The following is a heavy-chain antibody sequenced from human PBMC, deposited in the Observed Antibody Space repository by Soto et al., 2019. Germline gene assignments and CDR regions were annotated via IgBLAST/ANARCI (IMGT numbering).Heavy chain of an antibody. CDR1: GFRFDLHA. CDR2: MSPNGENQ. D-gene: IGHD3-16*01. Sequence: LRLSCAAPGFRFDLHALHWIRQAPGEGLEWVAVMSPNGENQYYADSVKGRFTISRDTSKSTLSLQMTSLRPEDTAVYYCATGAAFYYDASRYWGQGTLVTVSS. J-gene: IGHJ4*02. CDR3: ATGAAFYYDASRY. V-gene: IGHV3-30*04.